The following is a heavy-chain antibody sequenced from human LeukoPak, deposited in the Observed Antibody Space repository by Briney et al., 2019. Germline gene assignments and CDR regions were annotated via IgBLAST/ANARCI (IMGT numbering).Heavy chain of an antibody. J-gene: IGHJ6*03. D-gene: IGHD3-3*01. Sequence: GGSLRLSCVASGFSFSSYAMNWVRQGAGKGLEGVLGIVGSDDSTYHADSVRGRFTISRDNSKNTLYLHMNSLSGEDTAVHYCARGRRTDFHYYNYMDVWGKGTAVTVSS. CDR1: GFSFSSYA. V-gene: IGHV3-23*01. CDR3: ARGRRTDFHYYNYMDV. CDR2: IVGSDDST.